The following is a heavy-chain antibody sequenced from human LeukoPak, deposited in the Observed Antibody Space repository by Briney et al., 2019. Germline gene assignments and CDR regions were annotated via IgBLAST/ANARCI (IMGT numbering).Heavy chain of an antibody. D-gene: IGHD5-24*01. V-gene: IGHV3-74*01. CDR3: ARGGYNHAFDI. CDR1: GFTFSNFW. CDR2: IISDGGHR. Sequence: GGSLRLSCTASGFTFSNFWIHWVRQPPGKRLLWVSRIISDGGHRLHADSVRGRFTICRDHAQNTLYLQMNSLGAEDTAVYYCARGGYNHAFDIWGQGTVVTVSS. J-gene: IGHJ3*02.